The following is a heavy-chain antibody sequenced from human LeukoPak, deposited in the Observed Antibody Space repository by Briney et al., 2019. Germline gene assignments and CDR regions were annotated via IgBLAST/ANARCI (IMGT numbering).Heavy chain of an antibody. D-gene: IGHD3-10*01. CDR2: ISSSSSYT. CDR1: GFTFSDYY. Sequence: GGSLRLSCAASGFTFSDYYMSWIRQAPGKGLEWVSYISSSSSYTNYADSVKGRFTISRDNAKNSLYLQMNSLRAEDTAVYYCARGAAMVRSKFDYWGQGTLVTVSS. V-gene: IGHV3-11*06. CDR3: ARGAAMVRSKFDY. J-gene: IGHJ4*02.